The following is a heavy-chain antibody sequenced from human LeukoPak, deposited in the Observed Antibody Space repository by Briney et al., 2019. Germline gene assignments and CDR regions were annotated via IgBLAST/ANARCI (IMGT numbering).Heavy chain of an antibody. CDR3: ARDWRLLLPTALHDAFDI. CDR2: ISGSGGST. J-gene: IGHJ3*02. D-gene: IGHD3-22*01. CDR1: GFTFTSSA. V-gene: IGHV3-23*01. Sequence: TGGSLRLSCAASGFTFTSSAMSWVRQAPGKGLEWVSAISGSGGSTYYADSVKGRFTISRDNSKNTLYLQMNSLRAEDTAVYYCARDWRLLLPTALHDAFDIWGQGTMVTVSS.